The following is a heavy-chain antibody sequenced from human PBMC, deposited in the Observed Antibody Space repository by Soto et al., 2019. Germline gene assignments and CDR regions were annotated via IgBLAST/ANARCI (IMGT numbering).Heavy chain of an antibody. CDR1: GLSFSDYY. D-gene: IGHD4-17*01. V-gene: IGHV4-34*01. CDR2: INHSGSA. CDR3: ARGTTTGSYNWIDP. Sequence: PSETMSLTCAVYGLSFSDYYLNWLRPPPGKGLEWIGEINHSGSANYNPSLKNRVSMSVDTSKNQFSLNLYSVTAADTGVYYCARGTTTGSYNWIDPWGQGTLVTVSS. J-gene: IGHJ5*02.